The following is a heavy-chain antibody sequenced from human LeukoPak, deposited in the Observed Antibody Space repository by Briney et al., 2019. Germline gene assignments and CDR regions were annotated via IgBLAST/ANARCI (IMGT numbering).Heavy chain of an antibody. CDR2: ISWNSGSI. CDR3: AKDRTRYTHDAFDI. CDR1: GFTFSSYV. Sequence: GGSLRLSCAAAGFTFSSYVMSWVRQAPGKGLEWVSGISWNSGSIGYADSVKGRFTISRDNAKNSLYLQMNSLRAEDMALYYCAKDRTRYTHDAFDIWGQGTMVTVSS. J-gene: IGHJ3*02. D-gene: IGHD2-2*02. V-gene: IGHV3-9*03.